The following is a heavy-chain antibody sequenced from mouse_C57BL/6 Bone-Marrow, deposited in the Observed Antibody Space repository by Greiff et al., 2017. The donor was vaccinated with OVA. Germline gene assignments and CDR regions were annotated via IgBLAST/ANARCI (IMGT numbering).Heavy chain of an antibody. J-gene: IGHJ4*01. D-gene: IGHD4-1*01. CDR3: AREHGKDYAMDY. Sequence: QVQLQQPGAELVKPGASVKLSCKASGYTFTSYWITWVKQRPGQGLEWIGDIYPGSGSTNYNEKFKSKATLTVDTSSSTAYMQLSSLTSEDSAVYYCAREHGKDYAMDYWGQGTSVTVSS. CDR2: IYPGSGST. V-gene: IGHV1-55*01. CDR1: GYTFTSYW.